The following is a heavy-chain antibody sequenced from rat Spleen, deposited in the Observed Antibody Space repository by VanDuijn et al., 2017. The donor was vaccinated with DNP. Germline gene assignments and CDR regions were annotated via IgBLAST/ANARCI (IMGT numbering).Heavy chain of an antibody. J-gene: IGHJ3*01. CDR1: GFTFSDYY. Sequence: EVRLVESGGGLVQPGRSLKLSCAASGFTFSDYYMAWVRQAPTKGLEWVAYITYDGGGTYYRDSVKGRFTISRDNAKSTLYLQMNSLRSEDIATYYCARPYGYNNGGFAYWGQGTLVTVSS. CDR2: ITYDGGGT. D-gene: IGHD1-4*01. V-gene: IGHV5-22*01. CDR3: ARPYGYNNGGFAY.